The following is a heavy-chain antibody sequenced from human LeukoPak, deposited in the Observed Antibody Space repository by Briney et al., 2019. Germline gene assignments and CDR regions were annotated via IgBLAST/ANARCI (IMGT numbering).Heavy chain of an antibody. CDR1: GGSISSYY. V-gene: IGHV4-59*08. J-gene: IGHJ6*02. D-gene: IGHD5-24*01. Sequence: SSETLSLTCTVSGGSISSYYWSWIRQPPGKGLEWIGYIYYSGSTNYNPSLKSRVTISVDTSRNQFSLKLSSVTAADTAVYYCARHRGEVYYYYGMDVWGQGTTVTVSS. CDR2: IYYSGST. CDR3: ARHRGEVYYYYGMDV.